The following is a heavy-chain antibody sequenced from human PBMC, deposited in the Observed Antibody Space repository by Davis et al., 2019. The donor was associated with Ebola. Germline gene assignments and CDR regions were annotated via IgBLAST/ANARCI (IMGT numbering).Heavy chain of an antibody. Sequence: SVKVYCKASGGTFSSYAISWVRQAPGQGLEWMGRIIPILGIANYAQKFQGRVTITADKSTSTAYMELSSLRSEDTAVYYCARYNVEMATISGAFDIWGQGTMVTVSS. J-gene: IGHJ3*02. V-gene: IGHV1-69*04. D-gene: IGHD5-24*01. CDR3: ARYNVEMATISGAFDI. CDR1: GGTFSSYA. CDR2: IIPILGIA.